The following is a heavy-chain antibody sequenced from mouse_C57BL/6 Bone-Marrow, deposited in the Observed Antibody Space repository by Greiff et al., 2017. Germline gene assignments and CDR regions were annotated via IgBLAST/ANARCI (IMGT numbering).Heavy chain of an antibody. J-gene: IGHJ2*01. V-gene: IGHV14-4*01. CDR3: SSFDGNYFDF. Sequence: VQLQQSGAELVRPGASVKLSCTASGFNIKDDYIHWVTQRPEQGLEWIGWIDPEIGDTEYASKFQGKATITSDTSSNTAYLQLSSLTSEDTAVYYCSSFDGNYFDFWGQGTPLTVAS. CDR1: GFNIKDDY. CDR2: IDPEIGDT. D-gene: IGHD2-3*01.